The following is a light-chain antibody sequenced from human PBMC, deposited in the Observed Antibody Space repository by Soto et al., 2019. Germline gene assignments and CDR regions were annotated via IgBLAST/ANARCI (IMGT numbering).Light chain of an antibody. Sequence: EIVLTQSPGTLSLSPGERATLSCRASQSVSSSYLAWYQQKPGQAPRLLIFGASSRATGIPDRFSGSVSGTEFTLTVSRLEAEDFAVYFCQQYGSSPLTFGGGTKVEIK. CDR3: QQYGSSPLT. CDR2: GAS. V-gene: IGKV3-20*01. J-gene: IGKJ4*01. CDR1: QSVSSSY.